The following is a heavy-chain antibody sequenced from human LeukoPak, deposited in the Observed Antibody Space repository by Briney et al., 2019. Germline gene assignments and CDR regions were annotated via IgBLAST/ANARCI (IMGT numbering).Heavy chain of an antibody. V-gene: IGHV1-2*02. Sequence: ASVKVSCKASGGTFSSYAISWVRQAPGQGLEWMGWISPNSGGTNSVQKFQGRVTMTRNTSISTAYMELSRLRSDDTAVYYCARGFWSGYYFSAGDYWGQGTLVTVSS. J-gene: IGHJ4*02. D-gene: IGHD3-3*01. CDR3: ARGFWSGYYFSAGDY. CDR1: GGTFSSYA. CDR2: ISPNSGGT.